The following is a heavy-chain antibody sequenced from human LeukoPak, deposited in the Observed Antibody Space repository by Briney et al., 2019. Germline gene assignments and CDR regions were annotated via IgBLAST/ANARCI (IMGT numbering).Heavy chain of an antibody. CDR3: ARTPLRGATFFTSYPNWFDT. V-gene: IGHV4-59*01. Sequence: SETLSLTCTVSSASISTYYWSWIRRPPGKGLEGIGRDDSRGSNDYNPSLKSRLSISVDTTKIQFSLRLSSVTVADTAVYYCARTPLRGATFFTSYPNWFDTWGQGTLVTVSS. CDR1: SASISTYY. J-gene: IGHJ5*02. D-gene: IGHD3-10*01. CDR2: DDSRGSN.